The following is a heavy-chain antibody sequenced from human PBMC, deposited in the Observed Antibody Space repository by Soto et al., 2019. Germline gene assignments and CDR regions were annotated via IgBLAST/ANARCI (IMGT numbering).Heavy chain of an antibody. J-gene: IGHJ4*02. CDR3: VKAVGPTAPSSRIFDY. CDR1: GFTVISYA. Sequence: GGSLSLSCGASGFTVISYAMSWVRQAPGKGLEWVSIISGDGGSIYYADSVEGRFTISRDNSKNTLNLQMSSLRAGDTAVYYCVKAVGPTAPSSRIFDYWGLGTLVTVSS. CDR2: ISGDGGSI. D-gene: IGHD1-26*01. V-gene: IGHV3-23*01.